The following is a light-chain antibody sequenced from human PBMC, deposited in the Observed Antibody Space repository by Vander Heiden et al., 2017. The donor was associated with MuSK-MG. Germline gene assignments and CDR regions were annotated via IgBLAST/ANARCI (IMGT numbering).Light chain of an antibody. J-gene: IGLJ1*01. CDR3: QAWDSSTFYV. Sequence: SYELTQPPSASVPPGQTASITCSGDKLGDKYACWYQQKPGQSPVLVIYQDSKRPSGIPERFSGSNSGNTATLTISGTQAMDEADYYCQAWDSSTFYVFGTGTKVTVL. V-gene: IGLV3-1*01. CDR2: QDS. CDR1: KLGDKY.